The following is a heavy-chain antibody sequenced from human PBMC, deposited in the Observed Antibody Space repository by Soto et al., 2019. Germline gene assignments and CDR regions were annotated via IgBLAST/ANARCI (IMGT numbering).Heavy chain of an antibody. CDR2: IYPGDSDT. J-gene: IGHJ6*02. V-gene: IGHV5-51*01. Sequence: GESLKSSFHGSGYTFTNYWIGWVRQMPGKGPEWMGIIYPGDSDTKYNPSFQGQVTISADKSITNTYLQWRSLKASDPAIYYCAASIGYFGMEEWGQGTTDNLSS. CDR3: AASIGYFGMEE. CDR1: GYTFTNYW.